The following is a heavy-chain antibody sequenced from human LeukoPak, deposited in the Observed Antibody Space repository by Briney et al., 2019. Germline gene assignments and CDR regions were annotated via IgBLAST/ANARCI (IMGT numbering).Heavy chain of an antibody. CDR3: ARSKVPAAMFYYYYYMDV. CDR2: ISSSGSTI. V-gene: IGHV3-48*03. CDR1: GFTFSSYE. J-gene: IGHJ6*03. D-gene: IGHD2-2*01. Sequence: GGSLRLSCAASGFTFSSYEMNWVRQAPGKVLEWVSYISSSGSTIYYADSVKGRFTISRDNAKNSLYLQMNSLRAEDTAVYYCARSKVPAAMFYYYYYMDVWGKGTTVTISS.